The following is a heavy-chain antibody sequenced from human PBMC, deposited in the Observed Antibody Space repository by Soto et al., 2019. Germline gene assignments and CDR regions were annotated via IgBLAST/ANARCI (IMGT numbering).Heavy chain of an antibody. CDR2: IIPFLGTT. Sequence: SVKVSCKASGDTFSSYGISWVRQAPGQGLEWMGRIIPFLGTTNYAQNFQDRLTVTADTSTNTAFMELSSLRSDDTAVYYCAREGYTSSSIHSFLDSWGQGTLVTVS. V-gene: IGHV1-69*10. J-gene: IGHJ4*02. D-gene: IGHD6-6*01. CDR3: AREGYTSSSIHSFLDS. CDR1: GDTFSSYG.